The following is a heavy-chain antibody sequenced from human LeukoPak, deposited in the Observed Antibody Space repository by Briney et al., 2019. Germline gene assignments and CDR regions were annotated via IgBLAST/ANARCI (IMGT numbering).Heavy chain of an antibody. CDR1: GFTFSSYA. D-gene: IGHD1-1*01. J-gene: IGHJ6*03. CDR3: AKGKERYYYYYMDV. V-gene: IGHV3-30*04. CDR2: ISYDGSNK. Sequence: GGSLRLSCAASGFTFSSYAMHWVRQAPGKGLEWVAVISYDGSNKYYADSVKGRFTISRDNSKNTLYLQMNSLRAEDTAVYYCAKGKERYYYYYMDVWGKGTTVTVSS.